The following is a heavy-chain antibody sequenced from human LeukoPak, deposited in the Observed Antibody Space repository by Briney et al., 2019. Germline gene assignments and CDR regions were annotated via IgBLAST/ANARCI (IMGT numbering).Heavy chain of an antibody. CDR3: ARGSYMDV. V-gene: IGHV4-38-2*02. Sequence: SETLSLICTVSSYSISSGYYWGWIRQPPGKGLEWIGNIYHTGSTYYNPSLMSRVTISVDTSKNQFSLKLYSVTAADTAVYYCARGSYMDVWGKGTTVTVSS. CDR2: IYHTGST. CDR1: SYSISSGYY. J-gene: IGHJ6*03.